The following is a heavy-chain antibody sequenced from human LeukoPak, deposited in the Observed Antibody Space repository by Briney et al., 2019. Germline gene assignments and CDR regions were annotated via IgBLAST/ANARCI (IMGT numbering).Heavy chain of an antibody. Sequence: ASVTVSCKASGYTFTSYAINWVRQAPGQGLEWMGWIGAYHGSTKYAQKVQDRVTMTVDTSTATAYMELRGLRSDDTAVYYCASVAAAGHYYYNSMDVWGQGTTVTVSS. J-gene: IGHJ6*02. D-gene: IGHD6-13*01. CDR3: ASVAAAGHYYYNSMDV. CDR1: GYTFTSYA. V-gene: IGHV1-18*01. CDR2: IGAYHGST.